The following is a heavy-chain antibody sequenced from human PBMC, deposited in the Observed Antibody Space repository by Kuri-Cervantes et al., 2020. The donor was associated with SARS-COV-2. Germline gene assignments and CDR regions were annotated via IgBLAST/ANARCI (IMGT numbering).Heavy chain of an antibody. CDR3: ARDVGYGGSSELDITYSDF. CDR1: SDTFTTFG. V-gene: IGHV1-69*13. Sequence: SVKVSCKTSSDTFTTFGFSWVRQAPGQGLEWMGGIIPFFGTPTYAQRFQGRVTITADEPTRTVYMEMSSLTPEDTAVYFCARDVGYGGSSELDITYSDFWGQGTLVTVSS. J-gene: IGHJ4*02. D-gene: IGHD4-23*01. CDR2: IIPFFGTP.